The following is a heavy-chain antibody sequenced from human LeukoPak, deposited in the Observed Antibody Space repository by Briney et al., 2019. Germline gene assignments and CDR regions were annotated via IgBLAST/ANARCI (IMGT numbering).Heavy chain of an antibody. CDR1: GGSFSGYY. CDR2: INHSGST. V-gene: IGHV4-34*01. D-gene: IGHD1-26*01. Sequence: SETLSLTCAVYGGSFSGYYWSWIRQPPGKGLEWIGEINHSGSTNYNPSLKSRVTISVDTSKNQFSLKLSSVTAADTAVYYCARSPSSFGSYLYFDYWGQGTLVTVSS. CDR3: ARSPSSFGSYLYFDY. J-gene: IGHJ4*02.